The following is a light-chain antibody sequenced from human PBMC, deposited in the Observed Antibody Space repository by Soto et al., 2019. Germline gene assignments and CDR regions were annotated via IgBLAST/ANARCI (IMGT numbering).Light chain of an antibody. Sequence: DIQMTQSPSSLSASVGDRVTITCRTSQSISTYLNWYQHKPVKAPKLLIYAASSLQSGVPSRFSGSASGTDFTLTISSLQPEDFATYYCQQSYSTPTFGQGTKVDIK. CDR1: QSISTY. V-gene: IGKV1-39*01. CDR3: QQSYSTPT. CDR2: AAS. J-gene: IGKJ1*01.